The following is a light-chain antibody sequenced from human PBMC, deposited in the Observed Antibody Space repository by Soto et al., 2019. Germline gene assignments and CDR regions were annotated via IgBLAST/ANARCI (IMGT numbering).Light chain of an antibody. CDR3: EQYNNWWT. Sequence: EIVMTQSPATLSVSPGERATLSCRASQSVSNNLAWYQKKPGQAPRLLIYGASTRATGIPARFSGSGSGTELPLTISSLQSEDFAVYYCEQYNNWWTFGQGTRVEIK. CDR2: GAS. V-gene: IGKV3-15*01. J-gene: IGKJ1*01. CDR1: QSVSNN.